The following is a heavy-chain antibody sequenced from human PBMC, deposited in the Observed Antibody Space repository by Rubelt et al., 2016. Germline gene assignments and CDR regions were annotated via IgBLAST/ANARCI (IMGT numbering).Heavy chain of an antibody. D-gene: IGHD1-26*01. Sequence: EVRLVESGGGLVKPGGSLRLSCEASGFTFSTYWMNWVRQRTGKGPVWVARNGGDGGGITSADVVRGRFTISRNNAKSTMYLQMNSLTDEDTAVYYWARRRGSYHFDYWGQGTLVTVSS. J-gene: IGHJ4*02. V-gene: IGHV3-74*02. CDR2: NGGDGGGI. CDR1: GFTFSTYW. CDR3: ARRRGSYHFDY.